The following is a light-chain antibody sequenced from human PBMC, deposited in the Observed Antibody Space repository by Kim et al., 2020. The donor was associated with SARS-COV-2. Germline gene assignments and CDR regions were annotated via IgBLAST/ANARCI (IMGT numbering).Light chain of an antibody. V-gene: IGKV1-9*01. CDR2: GAS. Sequence: IQLTQSPSSLSASVGDRVTITCRASQGVGSSLAWYQQKPGKAPKLLIYGASSLQSGVPSMFSGSASGTDFSLTISSLQPEDFATYSCQQLHISPYALGRETELEI. J-gene: IGKJ2*01. CDR1: QGVGSS. CDR3: QQLHISPYA.